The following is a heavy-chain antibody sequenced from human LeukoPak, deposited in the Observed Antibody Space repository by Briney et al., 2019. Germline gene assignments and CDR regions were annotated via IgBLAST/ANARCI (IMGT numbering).Heavy chain of an antibody. Sequence: SETLSLTCTVSGGSISSSSYYWGWIRQPPGKGLEWIGSIYYSGSTYYNPSLKSRVTISVDTSKNQFSLKLSSVTAADTAVYYCARVQYYYDSSGAAGWFDPWGQGTLVTVSS. J-gene: IGHJ5*02. CDR2: IYYSGST. V-gene: IGHV4-39*07. CDR3: ARVQYYYDSSGAAGWFDP. CDR1: GGSISSSSYY. D-gene: IGHD3-22*01.